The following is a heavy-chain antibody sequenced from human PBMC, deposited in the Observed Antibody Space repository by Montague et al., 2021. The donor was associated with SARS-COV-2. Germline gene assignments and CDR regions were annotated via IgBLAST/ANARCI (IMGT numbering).Heavy chain of an antibody. CDR1: GGSISRSD. D-gene: IGHD1-14*01. CDR2: VYSSGIN. V-gene: IGHV4-59*12. CDR3: ARETMTGDAFDV. Sequence: SETLSLTCAVAGGSISRSDWGWIRQPPGKGLEWIGFVYSSGINDSNPSFKSRVSISLDTSKNQVSLKLRSVTTADTAVYYCARETMTGDAFDVWGQGTMVTVSP. J-gene: IGHJ3*01.